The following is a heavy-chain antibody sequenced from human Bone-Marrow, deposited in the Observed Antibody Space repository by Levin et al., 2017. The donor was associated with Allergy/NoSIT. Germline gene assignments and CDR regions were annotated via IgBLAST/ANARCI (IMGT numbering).Heavy chain of an antibody. CDR3: ARGPEQTGRYWYFDV. D-gene: IGHD1-14*01. Sequence: NPSETLSLTCTVSNSSVSIYHWTWIRQTPGKGLDWVGRIYSSGSTYYNPSLSSRVSLSIDTSKNQFTLTLRSVTAADTGVYYVARGPEQTGRYWYFDVWGRGTRVAVSS. CDR2: IYSSGST. CDR1: NSSVSIYH. J-gene: IGHJ2*01. V-gene: IGHV4-4*07.